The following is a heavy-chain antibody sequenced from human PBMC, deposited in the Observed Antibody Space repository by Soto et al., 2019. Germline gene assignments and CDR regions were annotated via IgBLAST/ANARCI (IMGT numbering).Heavy chain of an antibody. V-gene: IGHV1-46*01. D-gene: IGHD3-22*01. CDR1: GYTFTSYY. CDR2: INPSGGST. J-gene: IGHJ6*02. CDR3: ASLYYYDSSGYYGMDV. Sequence: ASVKVSCKASGYTFTSYYMHWVRQAPGQGLEWMGIINPSGGSTSYAQKFQGRVTMTRDTSTSTVYMELSSLRSEDTAVYYCASLYYYDSSGYYGMDVCGQRTTVTVSS.